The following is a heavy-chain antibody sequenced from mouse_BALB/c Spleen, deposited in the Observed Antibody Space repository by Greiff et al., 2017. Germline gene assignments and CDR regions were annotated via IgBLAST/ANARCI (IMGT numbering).Heavy chain of an antibody. V-gene: IGHV5-17*02. CDR3: TRDEWLLDY. CDR2: ISSGSSTI. J-gene: IGHJ2*01. Sequence: EVQLVESGGGLVQPGGSRKLSCAASGFTFSSFGMHWVRQAPEKGLEWVAYISSGSSTIYYADTVKGRFTISRDNPKNTLFLQMTSLRSEDTAMYYCTRDEWLLDYWGQGTTLTVSS. CDR1: GFTFSSFG. D-gene: IGHD2-3*01.